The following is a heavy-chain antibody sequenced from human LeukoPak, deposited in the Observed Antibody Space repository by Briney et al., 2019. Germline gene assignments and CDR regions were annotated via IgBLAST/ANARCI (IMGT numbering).Heavy chain of an antibody. CDR3: ARAVDIVAPFDY. Sequence: GASVKVSCKASGYTFTGYYMHWVRQAPGQGLEWMGWINPNSGGTNYAQKFQGRVTMARDTSISTAYMELSRLRSDDTAVYYCARAVDIVAPFDYWGQGTLVTVSS. V-gene: IGHV1-2*02. J-gene: IGHJ4*02. CDR1: GYTFTGYY. CDR2: INPNSGGT. D-gene: IGHD5-12*01.